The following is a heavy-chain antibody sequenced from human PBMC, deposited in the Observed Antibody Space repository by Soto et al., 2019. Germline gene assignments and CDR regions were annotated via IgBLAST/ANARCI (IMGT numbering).Heavy chain of an antibody. CDR1: GGSSSSGDYY. V-gene: IGHV4-30-4*01. J-gene: IGHJ4*02. Sequence: SETQSLTCTVSGGSSSSGDYYWSWIRQPPGKGLEWIGYIYYSGSTYYNPSLKSRVTISVDTSKNQFSLKLSSVTAADTAVYYCARDRYYDSSGYSLFDYWGQGTLVTVSS. D-gene: IGHD3-22*01. CDR2: IYYSGST. CDR3: ARDRYYDSSGYSLFDY.